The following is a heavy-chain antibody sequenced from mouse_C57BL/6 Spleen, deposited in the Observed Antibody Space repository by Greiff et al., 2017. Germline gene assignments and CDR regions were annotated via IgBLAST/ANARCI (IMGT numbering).Heavy chain of an antibody. Sequence: QVQLQQSGPELVKPGASVKISCKASGYAFSSSWMNWVQQRPGKGLEWIGRIYPGDGDTNYNGTFKGNATLTADKSSSTAYMQLSSLTSEDSAVYFCASSGNDDPFAYWGQGTLVTVSA. J-gene: IGHJ3*01. CDR1: GYAFSSSW. V-gene: IGHV1-82*01. D-gene: IGHD2-3*01. CDR3: ASSGNDDPFAY. CDR2: IYPGDGDT.